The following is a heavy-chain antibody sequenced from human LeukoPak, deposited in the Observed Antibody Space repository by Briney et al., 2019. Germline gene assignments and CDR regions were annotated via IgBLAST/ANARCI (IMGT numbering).Heavy chain of an antibody. CDR3: ARDIAIAARHGYMDV. Sequence: PSETLSLTCTVSGGSISSYYWSWIRQPARKGLEWIGRIYTSGSTNYNPSLKSRVTMSVDTSKNQFSLKLSSVTAADTAVYYCARDIAIAARHGYMDVWGKGTTVTASS. CDR2: IYTSGST. V-gene: IGHV4-4*07. CDR1: GGSISSYY. J-gene: IGHJ6*03. D-gene: IGHD6-6*01.